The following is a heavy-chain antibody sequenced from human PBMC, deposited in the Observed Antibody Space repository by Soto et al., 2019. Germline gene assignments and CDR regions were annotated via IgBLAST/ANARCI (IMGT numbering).Heavy chain of an antibody. CDR3: ARIPGEWEPPVGAFDI. D-gene: IGHD1-26*01. CDR1: GYSISSSNW. J-gene: IGHJ3*02. V-gene: IGHV4-28*01. Sequence: QVQLQESGPGLVKLSDTLSLTCAVSGYSISSSNWWGWIRQPPGKGLEWIGYIYYSGSTYYNPSLKSRVTMSVDTSKNQFSLKLSSVTAVDTAVYYCARIPGEWEPPVGAFDIWGQGTMVTVSS. CDR2: IYYSGST.